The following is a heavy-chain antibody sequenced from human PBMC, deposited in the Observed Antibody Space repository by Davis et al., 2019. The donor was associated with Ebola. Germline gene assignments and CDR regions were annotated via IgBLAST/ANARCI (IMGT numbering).Heavy chain of an antibody. D-gene: IGHD1-26*01. CDR2: IKQDGSEK. V-gene: IGHV3-7*01. CDR1: RFTFSSYW. CDR3: ATATTKTTYYGMDV. J-gene: IGHJ6*02. Sequence: GESLKTSCAASRFTFSSYWMNWVRQAPGKGLEWVANIKQDGSEKYYVDSVKGRFTISRDNAKNSLYLQMNSLRAEDTAVYYCATATTKTTYYGMDVWGQGTTVTVSS.